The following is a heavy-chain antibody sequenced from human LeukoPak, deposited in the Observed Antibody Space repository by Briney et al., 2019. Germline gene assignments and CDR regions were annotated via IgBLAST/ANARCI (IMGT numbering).Heavy chain of an antibody. CDR3: ATDGNRGYFDY. Sequence: GASVNLSCKVSGYTLTELSMHWVRPAPGKGLEWMGGFDPEDGETIYAQKFQGRVTMTEGTSTDTAYMELSSLRSEDTAVYYCATDGNRGYFDYWGQGTPVTVSS. D-gene: IGHD1-14*01. V-gene: IGHV1-24*01. CDR2: FDPEDGET. J-gene: IGHJ4*02. CDR1: GYTLTELS.